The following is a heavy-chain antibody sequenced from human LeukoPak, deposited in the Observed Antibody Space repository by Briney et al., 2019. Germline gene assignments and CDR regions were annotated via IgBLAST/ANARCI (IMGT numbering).Heavy chain of an antibody. CDR1: GKTLSDLS. CDR2: SDPEDGER. D-gene: IGHD5-18*01. J-gene: IGHJ4*02. V-gene: IGHV1-24*01. CDR3: VAGFTTMAVDYFDY. Sequence: ASVKVSCKVSGKTLSDLSIHWLRQPPGKGLEWLGGSDPEDGERIYAQMFQGRVTMTEDTSIDTAYMELSSLRSEDTAVYYCVAGFTTMAVDYFDYWGQGTLVTVSP.